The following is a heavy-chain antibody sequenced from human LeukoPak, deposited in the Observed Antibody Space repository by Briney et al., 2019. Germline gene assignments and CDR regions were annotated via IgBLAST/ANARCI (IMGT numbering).Heavy chain of an antibody. D-gene: IGHD3-10*01. V-gene: IGHV1-69*04. CDR1: GGTFSSYA. J-gene: IGHJ4*02. CDR3: ARVHGSGSYYPFDY. CDR2: IIPILGIA. Sequence: GASVKVSCKASGGTFSSYAISWVRQAPGQGLEWMGRIIPILGIANYAQKFQGRVTITADESTSTAYMELSSLRSEDTAVYYCARVHGSGSYYPFDYWGQGTLVTVSS.